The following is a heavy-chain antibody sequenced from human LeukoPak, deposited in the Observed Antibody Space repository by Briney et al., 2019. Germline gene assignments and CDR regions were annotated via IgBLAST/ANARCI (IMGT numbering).Heavy chain of an antibody. V-gene: IGHV3-30*18. CDR1: GFTFSSYG. J-gene: IGHJ4*02. CDR2: ISYDGSNK. Sequence: PGGSLRLSCAASGFTFSSYGMHWVRQAPGKGLEWVAVISYDGSNKYYADSVKGRFTISRDNSKNTLYLQMNSLRAEDTAVYYCAKDPGRAVAGTFVLDYWGQGTLVTVSS. CDR3: AKDPGRAVAGTFVLDY. D-gene: IGHD6-19*01.